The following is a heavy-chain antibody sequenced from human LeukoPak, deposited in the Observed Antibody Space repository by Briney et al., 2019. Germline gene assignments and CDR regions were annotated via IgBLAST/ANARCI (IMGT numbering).Heavy chain of an antibody. V-gene: IGHV3-53*01. CDR3: ARETRDAFDY. CDR1: GFTVSSNY. CDR2: IYSGGST. Sequence: PGGSLRLSCAASGFTVSSNYTSWVRQAPGKGLEWVSVIYSGGSTYYADSVKGRFTISRDNSKNTLYLQMNSLRAEDTAVYYCARETRDAFDYWGQGTLVTVSS. J-gene: IGHJ4*02. D-gene: IGHD3-10*01.